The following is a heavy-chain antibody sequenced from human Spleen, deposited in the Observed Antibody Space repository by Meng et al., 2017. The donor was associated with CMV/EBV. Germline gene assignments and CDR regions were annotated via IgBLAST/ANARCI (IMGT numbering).Heavy chain of an antibody. V-gene: IGHV3-21*01. CDR1: GFTFNHYS. Sequence: GGSLRLSCAASGFTFNHYSMNWVRQAPGRGLEWVSSISSSSYIYYADSVKGRFTISRDNAKNSLYLQMNSLRAEDTAVYYCARVGKYYYYGMDVWGQGTTVTVSS. J-gene: IGHJ6*02. CDR3: ARVGKYYYYGMDV. CDR2: ISSSSYI.